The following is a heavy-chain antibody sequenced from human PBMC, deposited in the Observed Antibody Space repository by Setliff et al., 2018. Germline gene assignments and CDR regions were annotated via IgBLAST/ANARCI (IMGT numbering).Heavy chain of an antibody. D-gene: IGHD1-26*01. CDR3: ARERVGRYYYYHIDV. CDR1: GFTFSNYW. J-gene: IGHJ6*03. V-gene: IGHV3-7*03. Sequence: PGGSLRLPCAASGFTFSNYWMSWVRQTPGKGLEWVAHIKQAGSEKYYVDSVKGRFIISRDNAKNSLYLQMNSLRDEDTAVYYCARERVGRYYYYHIDVWGKGTTVTVSS. CDR2: IKQAGSEK.